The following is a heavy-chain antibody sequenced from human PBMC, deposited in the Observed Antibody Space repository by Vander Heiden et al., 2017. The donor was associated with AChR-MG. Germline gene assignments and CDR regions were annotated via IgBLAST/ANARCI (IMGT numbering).Heavy chain of an antibody. CDR3: AKTGGYCSGGSCYSGLSWFDP. V-gene: IGHV3-30*18. CDR1: GFTFSSSG. Sequence: QVQLVESGGGVVQPGRSLRLSCAASGFTFSSSGMHWVRQAPGKGLEWVAVISYDGSNKYYVDSVKGRFTISRDNSKNTLYLQMNSLRAEDTAVYHCAKTGGYCSGGSCYSGLSWFDPWGQGTLVTVSS. J-gene: IGHJ5*02. CDR2: ISYDGSNK. D-gene: IGHD2-15*01.